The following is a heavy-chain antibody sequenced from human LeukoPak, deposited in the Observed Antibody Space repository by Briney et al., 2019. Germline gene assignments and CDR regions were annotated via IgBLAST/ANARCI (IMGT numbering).Heavy chain of an antibody. J-gene: IGHJ6*03. Sequence: GASVKVSCKASGYTFTSYGISWVRQAPGQGLEWMGGIIPIFGTANYAQKFQGRVTITADKSTSTAYMELSSLRSEDTAVYYCARASQPGYDFWSGYGPYYYYMDVWGKGTTVTVSS. CDR1: GYTFTSYG. V-gene: IGHV1-69*06. CDR2: IIPIFGTA. D-gene: IGHD3-3*01. CDR3: ARASQPGYDFWSGYGPYYYYMDV.